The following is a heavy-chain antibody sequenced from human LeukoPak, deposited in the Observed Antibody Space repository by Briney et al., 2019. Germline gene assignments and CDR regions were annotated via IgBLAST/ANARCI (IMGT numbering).Heavy chain of an antibody. CDR2: INHSGST. Sequence: SGTLSLTCAVYGGSFSGYYWSWIRQPPGKGLEWIGEINHSGSTSYNPSLKSRVTISVDTSKNQFSLKLSSVTAADTAVYYCARRITMIVVARGWFDPWGQGTLVTVSS. J-gene: IGHJ5*02. CDR3: ARRITMIVVARGWFDP. V-gene: IGHV4-34*01. D-gene: IGHD3-22*01. CDR1: GGSFSGYY.